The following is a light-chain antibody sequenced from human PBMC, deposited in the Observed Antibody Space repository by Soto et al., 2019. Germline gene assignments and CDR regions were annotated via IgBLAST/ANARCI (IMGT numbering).Light chain of an antibody. CDR3: QQYNNWPRT. CDR1: QSVSTN. CDR2: GTS. J-gene: IGKJ1*01. V-gene: IGKV3-15*01. Sequence: EIVMTQSPATLSVSPGERATLSCRASQSVSTNLAWYQQKPGQAPSLLIYGTSTRATGIPARFSGSGSGTEFTLTIGSLQSEDFAVYYWQQYNNWPRTFGQGTKVEI.